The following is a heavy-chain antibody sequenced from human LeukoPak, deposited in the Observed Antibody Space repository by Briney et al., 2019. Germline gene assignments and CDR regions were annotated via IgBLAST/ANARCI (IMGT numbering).Heavy chain of an antibody. CDR2: ISSSGSTI. CDR1: GFTFSKYS. Sequence: GGSPRLSLATSGFTFSKYSMTLVRQGPGEGGGWLSYISSSGSTIYYADSVKGRFTISRDNAKNSLYLQMNSLRAEDTAVYYCARDEYYDSSGYTSWGQGTLVTVSS. J-gene: IGHJ4*02. CDR3: ARDEYYDSSGYTS. D-gene: IGHD3-22*01. V-gene: IGHV3-48*01.